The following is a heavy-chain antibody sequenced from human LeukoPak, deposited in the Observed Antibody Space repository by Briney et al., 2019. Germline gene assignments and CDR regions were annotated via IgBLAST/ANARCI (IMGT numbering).Heavy chain of an antibody. J-gene: IGHJ4*02. V-gene: IGHV4-38-2*02. CDR1: GYSISSDYY. Sequence: SETLSLTCTVSGYSISSDYYWGWIRQPPGKGLERIGCVHHSGSAYYNPSRVTISVDTSKNQFSLRLTSATAADTAVYYCARTMGVNSYFDYWGQGTLVTVSS. CDR3: ARTMGVNSYFDY. D-gene: IGHD2-8*01. CDR2: VHHSGSA.